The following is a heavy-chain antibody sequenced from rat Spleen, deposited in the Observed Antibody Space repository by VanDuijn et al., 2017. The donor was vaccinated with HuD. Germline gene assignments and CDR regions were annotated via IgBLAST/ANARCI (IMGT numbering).Heavy chain of an antibody. CDR2: VGSDGDT. V-gene: IGHV2-32*01. Sequence: QVQLKESGPGLVKPSLTLSLTCTVSGFTLSRYHVHWVRQPPGKGLEWMGVVGSDGDTSYNAGLKSRLSISRDTSKSQVFLTMSSLQTEDTATYYCARAGSAAISLGNWFAYWGQGSLVTVSS. J-gene: IGHJ3*01. CDR3: ARAGSAAISLGNWFAY. CDR1: GFTLSRYH. D-gene: IGHD1-2*01.